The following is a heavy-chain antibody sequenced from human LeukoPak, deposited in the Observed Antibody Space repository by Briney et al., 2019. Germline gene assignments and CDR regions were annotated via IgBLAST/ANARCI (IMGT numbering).Heavy chain of an antibody. V-gene: IGHV3-23*01. CDR2: IRGGDGIT. CDR1: GHTFNSYP. CDR3: TKGLPGFSYAYHDY. J-gene: IGHJ4*02. Sequence: GGSMTLPCPASGHTFNSYPMRWLRQARGEGLEWVSAIRGGDGITYYADSVKCRYTISRDNSQNPLYLQMNSLRAEDTAVYYCTKGLPGFSYAYHDYWGQGTLVTVSS. D-gene: IGHD5-18*01.